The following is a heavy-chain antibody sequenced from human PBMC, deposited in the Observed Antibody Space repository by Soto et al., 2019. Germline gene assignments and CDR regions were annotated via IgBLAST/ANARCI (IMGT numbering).Heavy chain of an antibody. V-gene: IGHV4-59*01. D-gene: IGHD6-6*01. CDR1: GGFINNYY. CDR2: IYYSGNT. CDR3: ARGGAYTSSWSWFHP. J-gene: IGHJ5*02. Sequence: PENLCLTCTVSGGFINNYYWNWFRQPPGKRLEWIGYIYYSGNTYYNPSLKSRVTMSVDTSKNQFSLNLSSVTAADSAVYYCARGGAYTSSWSWFHPWGQGTLLTGS.